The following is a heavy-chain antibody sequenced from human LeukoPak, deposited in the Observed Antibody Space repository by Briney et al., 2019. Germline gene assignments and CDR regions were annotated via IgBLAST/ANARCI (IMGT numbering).Heavy chain of an antibody. CDR1: GGSISSSSSY. CDR2: IYYSGRT. J-gene: IGHJ4*02. CDR3: ARQPRLTVTSDFDY. Sequence: SETLSLTCTVSGGSISSSSSYWGWVRQPPGKGLEWIGYIYYSGRTHYNPSLKSRVTISVDTSKNQFSLNLRSVTAADTAVYYCARQPRLTVTSDFDYWGQRTLVTVSS. D-gene: IGHD4-17*01. V-gene: IGHV4-39*01.